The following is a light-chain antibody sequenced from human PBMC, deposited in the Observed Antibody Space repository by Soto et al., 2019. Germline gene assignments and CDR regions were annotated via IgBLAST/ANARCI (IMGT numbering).Light chain of an antibody. CDR1: SSDVGDYNY. CDR3: SSYTSSNTYV. J-gene: IGLJ1*01. CDR2: EVS. Sequence: QSVLTQPASVSGSPGQSITISCTGTSSDVGDYNYASWYQQFTGKAPKVMIFEVSHRASGVSNRFSGSKSDTTASLTISGLQAEDEADYYCSSYTSSNTYVFGTGTKVTVL. V-gene: IGLV2-14*01.